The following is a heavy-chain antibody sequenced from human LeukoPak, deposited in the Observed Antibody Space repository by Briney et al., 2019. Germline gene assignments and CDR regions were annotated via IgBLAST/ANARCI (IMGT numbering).Heavy chain of an antibody. Sequence: GGSLRLSCAASGFTFSSYAMSWVRQAPGKGLEWVSAISGSGGSTYYADSVKGRFTISRDNSKNTLYLQMNSLRAEDTAVYSCAKDYGRGIYSGYFWGPGTLVTVSS. J-gene: IGHJ4*02. CDR3: AKDYGRGIYSGYF. CDR2: ISGSGGST. CDR1: GFTFSSYA. V-gene: IGHV3-23*01. D-gene: IGHD5-12*01.